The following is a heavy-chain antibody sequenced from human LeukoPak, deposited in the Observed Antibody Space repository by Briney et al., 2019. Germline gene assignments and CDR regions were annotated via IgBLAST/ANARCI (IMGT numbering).Heavy chain of an antibody. V-gene: IGHV3-74*01. CDR3: ARDRQCSASNCNPSDDFDY. J-gene: IGHJ4*02. CDR1: GFTFSSSW. Sequence: PGGSLRLSCAASGFTFSSSWMHWVRQTPGDGLVWVSRINGDGSTRSYAVSVEGRFTISRDDAKNMVFLQMNSLRAEDTAVYYCARDRQCSASNCNPSDDFDYWGQGILVTVSS. D-gene: IGHD1-1*01. CDR2: INGDGSTR.